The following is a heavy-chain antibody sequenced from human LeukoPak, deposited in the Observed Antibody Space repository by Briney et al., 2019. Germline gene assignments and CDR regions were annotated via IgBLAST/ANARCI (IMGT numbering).Heavy chain of an antibody. CDR1: GFTFSSYW. D-gene: IGHD3-10*01. CDR2: IKQDGSEK. CDR3: ARVEGLLWFGELLYYFDY. J-gene: IGHJ4*02. Sequence: GGSLRLSCAASGFTFSSYWMSWVRQAPGKGLEWVANIKQDGSEKYYVDSVKGRFTISRDNAKNSLYLQMNSLRAEDTAVYYCARVEGLLWFGELLYYFDYWGQGTLATVSS. V-gene: IGHV3-7*03.